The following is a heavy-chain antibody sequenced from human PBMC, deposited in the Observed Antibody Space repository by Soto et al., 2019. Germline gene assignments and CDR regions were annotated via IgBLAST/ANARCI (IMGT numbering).Heavy chain of an antibody. V-gene: IGHV3-23*01. CDR2: ISGSGGSA. J-gene: IGHJ6*02. Sequence: GGSLRLSCAASGFTFTSYAINWVRQAPGKGLEWVSAISGSGGSAYYADSVKGRFTISRDNAKNTVYLQMNNLRAEDTAVYYCARDMFRDASKVSTAMDVWGQGTTVTVSS. D-gene: IGHD3-10*02. CDR1: GFTFTSYA. CDR3: ARDMFRDASKVSTAMDV.